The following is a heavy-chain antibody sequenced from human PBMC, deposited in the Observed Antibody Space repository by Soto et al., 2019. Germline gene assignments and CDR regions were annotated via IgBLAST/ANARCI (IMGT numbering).Heavy chain of an antibody. D-gene: IGHD1-7*01. V-gene: IGHV3-23*01. J-gene: IGHJ4*02. CDR2: SSATGAGT. CDR1: GFTFSSYG. CDR3: AKDRRHGGNYGFYSDF. Sequence: EVQLLESGGGLVQPGGSLRLSCAASGFTFSSYGMTWVLQAPGNGLEWVSFSSATGAGTYYADSVKGRFTISRDNSQNPLYLQMTRLRADDTPVYYCAKDRRHGGNYGFYSDFWGQAALVIVSS.